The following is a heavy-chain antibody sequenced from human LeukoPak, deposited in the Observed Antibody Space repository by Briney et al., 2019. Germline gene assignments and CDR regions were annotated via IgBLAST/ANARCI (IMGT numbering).Heavy chain of an antibody. D-gene: IGHD1-1*01. CDR3: ARDHQLEPFGY. Sequence: GGSLRLSCAASGFTFSSYAMHWVRQAPGKGLEWVAVISYDGSNKYYADSVKGRFTISRDNSKNTLYLQMNSLRAEDTAVYYCARDHQLEPFGYWGQGTLVTVSS. CDR1: GFTFSSYA. J-gene: IGHJ4*02. CDR2: ISYDGSNK. V-gene: IGHV3-30-3*01.